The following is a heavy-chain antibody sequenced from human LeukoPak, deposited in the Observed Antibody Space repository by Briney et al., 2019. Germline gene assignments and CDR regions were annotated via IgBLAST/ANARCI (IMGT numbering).Heavy chain of an antibody. CDR1: GFTFSSYA. D-gene: IGHD4-11*01. CDR3: AKEDDFGNHFDY. CDR2: ISGSSGGT. Sequence: PGGSLRLSCAAPGFTFSSYAMTWVRQAPGKGLEWVPVISGSSGGTYYADSVKGRFIISRDNFKNTVYLQMNSLRAEDTAVYYCAKEDDFGNHFDYWGQGTLVTVSS. J-gene: IGHJ4*02. V-gene: IGHV3-23*01.